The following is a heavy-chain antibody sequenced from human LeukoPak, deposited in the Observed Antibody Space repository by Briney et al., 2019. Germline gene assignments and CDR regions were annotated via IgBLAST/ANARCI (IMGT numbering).Heavy chain of an antibody. D-gene: IGHD1-26*01. J-gene: IGHJ4*02. CDR1: GGSISSYY. Sequence: PSETLSLTCTVSGGSISSYYWSWIRQSPGKGLECIGYIHYTGSTNYNPSLKSRVTISVETSKNQFSLKLKSVTAADTAVYYCARSSWGPIDYWGQGTLVTVSS. CDR2: IHYTGST. CDR3: ARSSWGPIDY. V-gene: IGHV4-59*01.